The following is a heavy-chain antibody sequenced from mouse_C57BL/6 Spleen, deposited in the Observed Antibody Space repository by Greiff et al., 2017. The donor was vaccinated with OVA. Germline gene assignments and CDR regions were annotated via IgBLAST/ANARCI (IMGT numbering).Heavy chain of an antibody. J-gene: IGHJ1*03. CDR3: ARKYYYSNPDWYFEV. V-gene: IGHV1-59*01. CDR1: GYTFTSYW. D-gene: IGHD2-5*01. Sequence: QVQLQQPGAELVRPGTSVKLSCKASGYTFTSYWMHWVKQRPGQGLEWIGVIDPSDSYTNYNQKFKGKATLTVDTSSSTAYMQRSSLTSGDSAVYYCARKYYYSNPDWYFEVWGTGTTVTVSS. CDR2: IDPSDSYT.